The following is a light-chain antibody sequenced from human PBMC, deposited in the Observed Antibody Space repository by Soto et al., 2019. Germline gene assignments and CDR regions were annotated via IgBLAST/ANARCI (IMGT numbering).Light chain of an antibody. Sequence: DIQMTQSPSTLSASVGDRVTITCRASQSISSWLAWYQQKPGKAPKLLIYDASSLESGVPSRFSGSGSGTEFTLTISSLQPDDFATYYCQQYNSYGMYTFGQGTKVDIK. CDR1: QSISSW. J-gene: IGKJ2*01. V-gene: IGKV1-5*01. CDR3: QQYNSYGMYT. CDR2: DAS.